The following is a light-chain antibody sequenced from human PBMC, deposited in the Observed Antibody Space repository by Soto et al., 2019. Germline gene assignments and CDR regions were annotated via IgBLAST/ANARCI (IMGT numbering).Light chain of an antibody. V-gene: IGLV1-40*01. Sequence: QPVLTQPPSVSGAPGQTVTISCTGSTSNLGAGYDVHWYQQLPGTAPKLLIYNNINRPSGVPDRFSGSKSGTSASLAITGLQAEDEADYYCQSYDTMLSGPGVFGGGTQLTVL. J-gene: IGLJ2*01. CDR1: TSNLGAGYD. CDR3: QSYDTMLSGPGV. CDR2: NNI.